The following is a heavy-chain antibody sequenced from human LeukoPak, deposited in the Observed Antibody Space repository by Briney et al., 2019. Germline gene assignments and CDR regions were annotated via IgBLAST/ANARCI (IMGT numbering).Heavy chain of an antibody. J-gene: IGHJ4*02. Sequence: GRSLRLSCAASGFTFSAYAIHWVRQAPGKGLEWVAVISSDGRDKHHADSVKGRFTISRDNSKNTLYPQTNSLRAEDTAVYYCARDLRRIAAYYFDYWGQGTLVTVSS. CDR2: ISSDGRDK. D-gene: IGHD6-25*01. V-gene: IGHV3-30*03. CDR1: GFTFSAYA. CDR3: ARDLRRIAAYYFDY.